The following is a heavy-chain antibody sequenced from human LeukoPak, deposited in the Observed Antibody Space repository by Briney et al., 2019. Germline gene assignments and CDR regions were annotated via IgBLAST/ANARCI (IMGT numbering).Heavy chain of an antibody. Sequence: SETLSLTCTVSGGSISSYYWSWIRQPPGKGLEWIGYIYTSGSTNYNPSLKSRVTISVDTSKNQFSLKLSSVTAADTAVYYCARLFWGSGYYHYYMDVWGKGTTVTVSS. CDR3: ARLFWGSGYYHYYMDV. J-gene: IGHJ6*03. CDR2: IYTSGST. D-gene: IGHD7-27*01. CDR1: GGSISSYY. V-gene: IGHV4-4*09.